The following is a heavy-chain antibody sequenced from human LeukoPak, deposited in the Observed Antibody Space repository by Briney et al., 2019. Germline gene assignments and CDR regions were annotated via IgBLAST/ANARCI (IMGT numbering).Heavy chain of an antibody. J-gene: IGHJ2*01. D-gene: IGHD2-21*01. CDR1: GFTFSSYE. Sequence: PGGSLRLSCAASGFTFSSYEMNWVRQAPGKGLEWVAHIRQDGDNKVYAASLKGRFTISRDNSEKTVFLQMNSVRPDDTAVYFCARDAAMTYRGYFDIWGRGTLVTVSS. CDR2: IRQDGDNK. CDR3: ARDAAMTYRGYFDI. V-gene: IGHV3-30*02.